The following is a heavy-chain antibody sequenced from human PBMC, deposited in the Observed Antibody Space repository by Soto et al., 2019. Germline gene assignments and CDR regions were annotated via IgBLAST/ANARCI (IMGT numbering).Heavy chain of an antibody. J-gene: IGHJ3*01. CDR1: GFIFSKYV. Sequence: EVQLLESGGGLVQPGGSLRLSCVASGFIFSKYVINWVRQAPGQGLECVSIISGSGGTAYYADSVKGRFTISRDNSKNTLYLQMNSLRAEDTAKYYCVREASGWDFWGRGTMVTVS. D-gene: IGHD6-19*01. V-gene: IGHV3-23*01. CDR3: VREASGWDF. CDR2: ISGSGGTA.